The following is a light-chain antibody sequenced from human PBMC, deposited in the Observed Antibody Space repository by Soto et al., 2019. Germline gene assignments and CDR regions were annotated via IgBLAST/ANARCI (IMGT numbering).Light chain of an antibody. CDR1: QSISSY. J-gene: IGKJ1*01. CDR2: AAS. Sequence: DVQMTQSPSSLSASVGDRVTITCRASQSISSYLNWYQQRPGKAPKLLIFAASSLQSGVPSRFSGSGSGTDFILTISSLQPEDFATYYCQQSYSTPRTFGKGTKVDIK. V-gene: IGKV1-39*01. CDR3: QQSYSTPRT.